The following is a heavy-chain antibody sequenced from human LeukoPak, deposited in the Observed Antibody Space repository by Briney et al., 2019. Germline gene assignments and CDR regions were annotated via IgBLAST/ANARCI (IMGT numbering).Heavy chain of an antibody. CDR3: ARVNFGVVINGNWFDP. CDR1: SGSISSSNW. V-gene: IGHV4-4*02. D-gene: IGHD3-3*01. CDR2: IYHSGST. Sequence: PSGTLSLTCAVSSGSISSSNWWSWVRQPPGKGLEWIGEIYHSGSTNYNPSLKSRVTISVDKSKNQFSLRLSSVTAADTAVYYCARVNFGVVINGNWFDPWGQGTLVTVSS. J-gene: IGHJ5*02.